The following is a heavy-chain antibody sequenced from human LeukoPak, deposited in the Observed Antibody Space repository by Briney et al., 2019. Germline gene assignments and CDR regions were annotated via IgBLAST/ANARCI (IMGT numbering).Heavy chain of an antibody. Sequence: GGSLRLSCAASGFTFSSYGMHWVRQAPGKGLEWVAVISYDGSNKYYADSVKGRFTISRDNSKNTLYLQMNSLRAEDTAVYYCARVPTVTTGYYYYMDVWGKGTTVTVSS. CDR2: ISYDGSNK. D-gene: IGHD4-17*01. CDR3: ARVPTVTTGYYYYMDV. J-gene: IGHJ6*03. V-gene: IGHV3-30*03. CDR1: GFTFSSYG.